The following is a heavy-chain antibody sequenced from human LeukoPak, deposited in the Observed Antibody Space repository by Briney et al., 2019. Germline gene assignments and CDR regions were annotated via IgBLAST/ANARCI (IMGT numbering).Heavy chain of an antibody. CDR2: IYHSGST. Sequence: SETLSLTCAVSGGSTSSSSWWSWVRQPPGKGLEWIGEIYHSGSTNYNPSLKSRVTISVDKSKNQFSLKLSSVTAADTAVYYCASPQYSSGWYGDGYWAQGTLVTVSS. D-gene: IGHD6-19*01. CDR3: ASPQYSSGWYGDGY. V-gene: IGHV4-4*02. J-gene: IGHJ4*02. CDR1: GGSTSSSSW.